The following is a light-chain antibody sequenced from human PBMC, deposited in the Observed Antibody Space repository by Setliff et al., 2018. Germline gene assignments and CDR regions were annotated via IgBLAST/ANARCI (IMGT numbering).Light chain of an antibody. J-gene: IGLJ3*02. CDR1: SSNIGRNY. CDR3: CSYAGGTSPGV. V-gene: IGLV1-47*01. CDR2: RNA. Sequence: SALTQPPSASETPGQRVTISCSGRSSNIGRNYVYWYQQFPGMAPRLLIYRNAQRPSGVPDRFSGSKSGASATLAITGLRSEDEADYYCCSYAGGTSPGVFGGGTKGTVL.